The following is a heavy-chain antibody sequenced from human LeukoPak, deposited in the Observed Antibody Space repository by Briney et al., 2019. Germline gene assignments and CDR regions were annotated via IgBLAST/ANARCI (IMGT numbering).Heavy chain of an antibody. CDR1: GGTFSSYA. D-gene: IGHD2-15*01. J-gene: IGHJ4*02. CDR2: IIPIFGTA. CDR3: ARDAGYCSGGSCYFDY. V-gene: IGHV1-69*13. Sequence: WASVKVSCKASGGTFSSYAISWVRQAPGQGLEWMGGIIPIFGTANYAQKFQGRVTITADESTSTAYMELSSLRSEDTAVYYCARDAGYCSGGSCYFDYWGQGTLVTVSS.